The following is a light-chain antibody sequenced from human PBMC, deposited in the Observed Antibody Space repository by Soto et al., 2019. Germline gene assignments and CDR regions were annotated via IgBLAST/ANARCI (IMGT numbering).Light chain of an antibody. CDR3: QQYGSSLTWT. J-gene: IGKJ1*01. V-gene: IGKV3-20*01. CDR1: ESVSSN. CDR2: GAS. Sequence: EIVMTQSPGTLSVSPGERATLSCGASESVSSNLAWYQQKPGQAPRLLIYGASTRATGIPARFSGSGSGTDFTLTISRLEPEDFAVYYCQQYGSSLTWTFGQGTKVDIK.